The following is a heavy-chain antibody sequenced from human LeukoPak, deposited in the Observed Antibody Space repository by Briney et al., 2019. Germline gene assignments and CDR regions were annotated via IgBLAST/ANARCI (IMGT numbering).Heavy chain of an antibody. CDR2: MNPNSGNT. D-gene: IGHD2-21*02. V-gene: IGHV1-8*03. Sequence: ASVKVSCKASGYTFTSYDINWVRQATGQGLEWMGWMNPNSGNTGYAQKFQGRVTITRNISISTAYMELSSLRSEDTAVYYCARVTDSYYYYIDVWGKGTTVTVSS. CDR1: GYTFTSYD. CDR3: ARVTDSYYYYIDV. J-gene: IGHJ6*03.